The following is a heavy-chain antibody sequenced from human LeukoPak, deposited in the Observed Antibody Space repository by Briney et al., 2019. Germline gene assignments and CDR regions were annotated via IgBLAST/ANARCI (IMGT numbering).Heavy chain of an antibody. D-gene: IGHD3-22*01. CDR2: ISGDGGST. V-gene: IGHV3-43*02. CDR1: GFTFNDYA. CDR3: ARDRYDSRGYYFDY. Sequence: GGPLRLSCAASGFTFNDYAMHWVRQAPGKGLEWVSLISGDGGSTYYADSVKGRFTISRDNSNNTLYLQMNSLRAEDTAVYYCARDRYDSRGYYFDYWGQGTLVTVAS. J-gene: IGHJ4*02.